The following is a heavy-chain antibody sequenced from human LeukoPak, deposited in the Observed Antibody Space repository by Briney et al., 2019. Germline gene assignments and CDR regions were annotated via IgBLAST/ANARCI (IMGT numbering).Heavy chain of an antibody. CDR2: IQYSGST. J-gene: IGHJ3*02. CDR1: GGSISSSSYH. CDR3: ARLTGSAI. Sequence: SETLSLTCTVSGGSISSSSYHCGWIRQPPGKGLEWIGSIQYSGSTYYNPSLKSRVTISVDMSKNQCSLRLSSVTAADTALYSCARLTGSAIWGHGTMLTVSS. V-gene: IGHV4-39*01. D-gene: IGHD3-10*01.